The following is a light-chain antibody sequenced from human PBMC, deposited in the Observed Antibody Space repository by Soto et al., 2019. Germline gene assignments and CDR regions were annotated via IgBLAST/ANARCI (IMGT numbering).Light chain of an antibody. CDR1: QSVSSNY. V-gene: IGKV3-20*01. J-gene: IGKJ4*01. Sequence: EIVLTQSPGILSLSPGERASLSCRASQSVSSNYLAWYQQKPGQAPRLLIYGASSRATGIPDRFSGSGSGTDFTLTVSRLEPEDFAVYYCQQYGSSPLTFGGGTREQIK. CDR2: GAS. CDR3: QQYGSSPLT.